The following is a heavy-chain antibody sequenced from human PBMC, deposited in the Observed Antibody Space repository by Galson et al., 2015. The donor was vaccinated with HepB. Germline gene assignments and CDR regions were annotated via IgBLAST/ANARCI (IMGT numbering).Heavy chain of an antibody. J-gene: IGHJ6*02. Sequence: SLRLSCAASGFTVSSNYMSWVRQAPGKGLEWVSVIYSGGSTYYADSVKGRFTISRDNSKNTLYLQMNSLRAEDTAVYYCAREGSGWYGRGYYYGMDVWGQGTTVTVSS. CDR1: GFTVSSNY. V-gene: IGHV3-66*02. CDR3: AREGSGWYGRGYYYGMDV. D-gene: IGHD6-19*01. CDR2: IYSGGST.